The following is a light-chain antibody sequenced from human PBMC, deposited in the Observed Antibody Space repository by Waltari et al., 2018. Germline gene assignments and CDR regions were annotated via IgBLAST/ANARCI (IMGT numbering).Light chain of an antibody. CDR3: LQYNNWPPWT. CDR1: QSVSSS. V-gene: IGKV3-15*01. Sequence: EVVMTQSPATLAVSPGERATLPCRASQSVSSSLAWYQQKPGQTPRLLIYGASTRATGIPVRFSGSGSGTEFTLTISSLQSEDFAVYYCLQYNNWPPWTFGQGTKVEIK. CDR2: GAS. J-gene: IGKJ1*01.